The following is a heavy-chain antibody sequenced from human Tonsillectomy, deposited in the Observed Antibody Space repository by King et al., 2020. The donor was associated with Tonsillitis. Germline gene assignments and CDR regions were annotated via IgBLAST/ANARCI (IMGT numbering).Heavy chain of an antibody. D-gene: IGHD6-13*01. CDR2: IYYSGGT. V-gene: IGHV4-59*12. CDR3: ARGAAGSSLSKFDY. Sequence: LQLQESGPGLVKPSETLSLTCTVSDGSISSYYWSWIRQPPGKGLEWIGYIYYSGGTNYNPSLKSRVTISVDTSKNQFSLKFNSVTAADTAVYYCARGAAGSSLSKFDYWGQGTLVTVSS. CDR1: DGSISSYY. J-gene: IGHJ4*02.